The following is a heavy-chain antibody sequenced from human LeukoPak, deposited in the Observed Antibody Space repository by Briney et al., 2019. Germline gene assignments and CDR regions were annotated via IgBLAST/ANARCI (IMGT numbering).Heavy chain of an antibody. CDR3: ARGEDYFDS. D-gene: IGHD1-26*01. CDR1: GLTVSSNC. J-gene: IGHJ4*02. V-gene: IGHV3-21*01. Sequence: GGSLRLSCAASGLTVSSNCMSWVRQAPGKGLEWVSSISSGTTYIYYADSVKGRFTISRDDAKNSLYLQMNSLRAEDTAVYYCARGEDYFDSWGQGTLVTVSS. CDR2: ISSGTTYI.